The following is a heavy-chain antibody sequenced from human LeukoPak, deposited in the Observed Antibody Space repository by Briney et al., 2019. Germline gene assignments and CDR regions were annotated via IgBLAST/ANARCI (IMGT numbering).Heavy chain of an antibody. J-gene: IGHJ4*02. D-gene: IGHD2-15*01. Sequence: ASVKVSCKASGYTFTSYYMHWVRQAPGQGLEWMGIINPSDGSTSYAQKFQGRVTMTRDTSTSTVYMELNSLRSEDTAVYYCARAPKHCSGGSCYEFDYWGQGTLVTVSS. CDR1: GYTFTSYY. V-gene: IGHV1-46*01. CDR2: INPSDGST. CDR3: ARAPKHCSGGSCYEFDY.